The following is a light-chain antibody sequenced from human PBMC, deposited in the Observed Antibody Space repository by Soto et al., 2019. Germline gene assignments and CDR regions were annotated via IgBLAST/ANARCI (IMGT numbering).Light chain of an antibody. V-gene: IGKV1-33*01. Sequence: DIQMTQSPSSLSASVGDRVTITCQASQDINNFLSWYQQKPGKSPKLLIYDASNIETGVPSRFSGSGSGTTFIFTFISLQAEDIATYYCQQYDYFPRTFGGGTKVDIK. J-gene: IGKJ4*01. CDR3: QQYDYFPRT. CDR2: DAS. CDR1: QDINNF.